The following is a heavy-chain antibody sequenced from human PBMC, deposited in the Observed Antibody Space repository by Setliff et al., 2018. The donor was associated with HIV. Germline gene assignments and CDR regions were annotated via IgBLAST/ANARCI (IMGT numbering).Heavy chain of an antibody. CDR1: GGSISNYY. D-gene: IGHD2-8*01. CDR3: ARQLSNSLES. Sequence: SETLSLTCTVSGGSISNYYWSWIRQPPGKGLEWIGYIYPIGSPDFPSGNTVYNPSFRSRVTLSLDTSINTAYMELSGLRSDDTAVYYCARQLSNSLESWGQGTPVTVSS. J-gene: IGHJ4*02. CDR2: IYPIGSPDFPSGNT. V-gene: IGHV4-59*08.